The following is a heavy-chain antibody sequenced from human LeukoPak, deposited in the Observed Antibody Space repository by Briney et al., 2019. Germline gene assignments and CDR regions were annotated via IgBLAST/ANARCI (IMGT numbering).Heavy chain of an antibody. CDR2: IDYSGST. J-gene: IGHJ6*03. Sequence: PSETLSLTCTVSGGSISSSSYYWGWIRQPPGKGLEWIGSIDYSGSTYYNPSLKSRVTISVDTSKNQFSLKLSSVTAADTAVYYCASLSGGCSGGSCYYLMENYYYYYMDVWGKGTTVTVSS. D-gene: IGHD2-15*01. V-gene: IGHV4-39*01. CDR3: ASLSGGCSGGSCYYLMENYYYYYMDV. CDR1: GGSISSSSYY.